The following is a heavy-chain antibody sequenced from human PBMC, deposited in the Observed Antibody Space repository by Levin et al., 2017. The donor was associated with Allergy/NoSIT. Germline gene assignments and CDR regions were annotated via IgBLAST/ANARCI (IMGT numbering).Heavy chain of an antibody. Sequence: QTGGSLRLSCAASGFNFGDFAMAWVRQAPGKGLEWVSVITGTGGNSYYGDSVKGRFTVSRDNFKDTLYLELNSLRAEDTAIYYCAKKQGGTTGFSFDVWGQGTMVTVSS. CDR3: AKKQGGTTGFSFDV. J-gene: IGHJ3*01. CDR2: ITGTGGNS. CDR1: GFNFGDFA. V-gene: IGHV3-23*01. D-gene: IGHD1-14*01.